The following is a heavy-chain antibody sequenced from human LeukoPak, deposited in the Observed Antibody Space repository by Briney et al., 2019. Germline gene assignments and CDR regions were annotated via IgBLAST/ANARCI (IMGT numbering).Heavy chain of an antibody. CDR2: TYYRSKWYN. V-gene: IGHV6-1*01. J-gene: IGHJ5*02. D-gene: IGHD3-10*01. Sequence: SQTLSLTCAISGDSVSSNSAAWNWIRQSPSRGLEWLGRTYYRSKWYNDYAESVKSRITIKPDTSKNQFSLQLNSVTPEDTAVYYCVSSADGSGSYDWFDPWGQGTLVTVSS. CDR1: GDSVSSNSAA. CDR3: VSSADGSGSYDWFDP.